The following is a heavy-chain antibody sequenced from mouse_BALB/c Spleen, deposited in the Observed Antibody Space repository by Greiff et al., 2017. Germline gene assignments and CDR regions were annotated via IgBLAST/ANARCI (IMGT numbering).Heavy chain of an antibody. Sequence: EVQLVESGPGLVKPSQSLSLTCTVTGYSITSYYAWNWIRQFPGNKLEWMGYISYSGSTSYNPSLKSRVSITRDTSKNQFFLQLNSVTTEDTATYCCARSGYGYLYYYAMDYWGQGTSVTVSS. D-gene: IGHD2-2*01. J-gene: IGHJ4*01. CDR1: GYSITSYYA. V-gene: IGHV3-2*02. CDR2: ISYSGST. CDR3: ARSGYGYLYYYAMDY.